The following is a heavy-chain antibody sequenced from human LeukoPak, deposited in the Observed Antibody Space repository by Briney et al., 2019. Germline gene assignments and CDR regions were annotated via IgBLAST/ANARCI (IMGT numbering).Heavy chain of an antibody. Sequence: GGSLRLFCAASGFTFSSYAMHWVRQAPGKGLEWVAVISYDGSNKYYADSVKGRVTISRDNSKNTLYLQMNSLRAEGTAVYYCARDLPYCSSTSCYSGIDYWGQGTLVTVSS. CDR1: GFTFSSYA. CDR2: ISYDGSNK. D-gene: IGHD2-2*01. J-gene: IGHJ4*02. CDR3: ARDLPYCSSTSCYSGIDY. V-gene: IGHV3-30*04.